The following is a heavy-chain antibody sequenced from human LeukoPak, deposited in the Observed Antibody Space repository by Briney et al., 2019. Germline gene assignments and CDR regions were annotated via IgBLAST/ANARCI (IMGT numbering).Heavy chain of an antibody. CDR2: INPNSGGT. D-gene: IGHD3-3*01. CDR3: ARGPLGYDFWSGYYSRGYYGMDV. J-gene: IGHJ6*02. V-gene: IGHV1-2*02. Sequence: ASVKVSCKASGYTFTSYGISWVRQAPGQGLEWMGWINPNSGGTNYAQKFQGRVTMTRDTSISTAYMELSRLRSDDTAVYYCARGPLGYDFWSGYYSRGYYGMDVWGQGTTVTVSS. CDR1: GYTFTSYG.